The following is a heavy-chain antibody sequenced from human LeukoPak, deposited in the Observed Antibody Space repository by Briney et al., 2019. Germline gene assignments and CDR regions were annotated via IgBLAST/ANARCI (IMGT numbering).Heavy chain of an antibody. D-gene: IGHD6-19*01. CDR1: GGTFSNYA. V-gene: IGHV1-69*05. CDR3: ARGIRGYSSNWFDP. Sequence: SVKVSCKASGGTFSNYAISWVRQAPGQGLEWMGGIIPIFVTANYAQKFQGRVTITTDESTSTAYMELSSLRSEDTAVYYCARGIRGYSSNWFDPWGQGTLVTVSS. CDR2: IIPIFVTA. J-gene: IGHJ5*02.